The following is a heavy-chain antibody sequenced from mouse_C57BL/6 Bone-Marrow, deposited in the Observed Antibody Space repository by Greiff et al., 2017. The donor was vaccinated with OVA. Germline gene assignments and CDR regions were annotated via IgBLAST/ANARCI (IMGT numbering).Heavy chain of an antibody. CDR1: GYTFPSYW. J-gene: IGHJ4*01. CDR3: ARYDYEDAMDY. D-gene: IGHD2-4*01. Sequence: QVQLQQSGAELAKPGASVKLSCKASGYTFPSYWMHWVKPRPGQGLEWIGYINPSSGYPKYNQKFKDKATLTADKSSSTAYMQLSSLTYEDSAVYYCARYDYEDAMDYWGQGTSVTVSS. V-gene: IGHV1-7*01. CDR2: INPSSGYP.